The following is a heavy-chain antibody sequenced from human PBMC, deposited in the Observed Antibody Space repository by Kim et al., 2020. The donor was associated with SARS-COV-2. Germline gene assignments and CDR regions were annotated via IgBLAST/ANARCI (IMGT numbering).Heavy chain of an antibody. CDR3: AKPRTPRPPNLVPAAH. J-gene: IGHJ4*02. CDR2: ISYDGSNK. V-gene: IGHV3-30*18. D-gene: IGHD2-2*01. Sequence: GGSLRLSCAASGFTFSSYGMHWVRQAPGKGLEWVAVISYDGSNKYYADSVKGRFTISRDNSKNTLYLQMNSLRAEDTAVYYCAKPRTPRPPNLVPAAHWGQGTLVTVSS. CDR1: GFTFSSYG.